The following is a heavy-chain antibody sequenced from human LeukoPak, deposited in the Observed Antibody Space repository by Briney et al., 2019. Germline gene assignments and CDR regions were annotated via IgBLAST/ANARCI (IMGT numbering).Heavy chain of an antibody. V-gene: IGHV3-23*01. CDR1: GFTFSSYA. J-gene: IGHJ4*02. CDR2: ISGSGGST. D-gene: IGHD5-18*01. Sequence: QTGGSLRLSCAASGFTFSSYAMSWVRQAPGKGLEWVSAISGSGGSTYYADSVKGRFTISRDNSKNTLYLQMNSLRAEDTAVYYCAKGLTLCGYNPPWGYWGQGTLVTVSS. CDR3: AKGLTLCGYNPPWGY.